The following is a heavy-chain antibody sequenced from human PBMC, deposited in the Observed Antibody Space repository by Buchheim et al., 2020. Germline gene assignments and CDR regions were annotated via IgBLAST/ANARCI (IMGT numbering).Heavy chain of an antibody. D-gene: IGHD3-22*01. V-gene: IGHV3-23*01. CDR2: ISGRGGTT. J-gene: IGHJ4*02. CDR1: GFTFSSYA. Sequence: EVQLLESGGGLVQPGGSMRLSCAASGFTFSSYAMSWVRQAPGKGLEWVSAISGRGGTTYYAASVKGRFTISSTNAKNSLYLQMNSLRDEDTAVYYCARETYYYDSSGYYDYWGQGTL. CDR3: ARETYYYDSSGYYDY.